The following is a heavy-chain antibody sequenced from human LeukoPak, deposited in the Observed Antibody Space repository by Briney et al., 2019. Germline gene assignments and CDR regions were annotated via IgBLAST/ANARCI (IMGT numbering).Heavy chain of an antibody. J-gene: IGHJ4*02. CDR1: GFTFSSYW. V-gene: IGHV3-74*01. CDR3: VRGNDYGGPHY. CDR2: IDRDGSRI. D-gene: IGHD4-23*01. Sequence: GGSLRLSCAVSGFTFSSYWMYWVRQAPGKGLVWVSRIDRDGSRINYADSVKGRFTISRDNGKNALFLQMNSLRAEDAAVYYCVRGNDYGGPHYWGQGTLVTVSS.